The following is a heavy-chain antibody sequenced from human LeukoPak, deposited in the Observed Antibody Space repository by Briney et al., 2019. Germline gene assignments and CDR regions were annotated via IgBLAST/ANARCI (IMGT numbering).Heavy chain of an antibody. CDR1: GFTFSTYY. CDR2: INPDGSRT. Sequence: PGGSLRLSCAASGFTFSTYYMQWGRQGPGKELVGLARINPDGSRTSYADSVKGRLTISRDNGKKTLHLQMSSLRAEDTGVYYCASTHSYMDVWGKGTTVTVSS. CDR3: ASTHSYMDV. J-gene: IGHJ6*03. V-gene: IGHV3-74*01.